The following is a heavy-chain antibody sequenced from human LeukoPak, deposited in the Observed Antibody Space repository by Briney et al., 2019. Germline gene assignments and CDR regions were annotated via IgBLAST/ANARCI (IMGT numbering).Heavy chain of an antibody. CDR3: AKDQGIIVVITPPDY. Sequence: GGSLRLSCAASGFTFSSYAMHWVRQAPGKGLEWVAVISYDGSNKYYADSVKGRFTISRDNSKNTLYLQMNSLRAEDTAVYYCAKDQGIIVVITPPDYWGQGTLVTVSS. CDR2: ISYDGSNK. J-gene: IGHJ4*02. V-gene: IGHV3-30*04. CDR1: GFTFSSYA. D-gene: IGHD3-22*01.